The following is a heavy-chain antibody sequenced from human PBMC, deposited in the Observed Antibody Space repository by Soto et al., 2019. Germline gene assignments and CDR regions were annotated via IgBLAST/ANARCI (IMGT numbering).Heavy chain of an antibody. CDR1: GFTFTTYP. CDR2: ISGSGDDK. J-gene: IGHJ4*02. D-gene: IGHD3-16*01. Sequence: EVQLLESGGGLVQPGGSQRLSCAASGFTFTTYPMTWFRQAPGKGLEWVSTISGSGDDKYFADSVKGRFTISRDNSKNRLYLQINSLRAADTAMYYCAKGGWGAPLDYWGQGTLVTVSS. V-gene: IGHV3-23*01. CDR3: AKGGWGAPLDY.